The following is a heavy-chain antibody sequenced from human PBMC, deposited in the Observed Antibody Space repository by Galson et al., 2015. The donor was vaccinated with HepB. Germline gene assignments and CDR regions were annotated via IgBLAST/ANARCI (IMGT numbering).Heavy chain of an antibody. V-gene: IGHV4-4*02. CDR3: ARYYYYYMDV. CDR2: IYHSGDT. J-gene: IGHJ6*03. Sequence: ETLSLTCAVSGGSISVSNWWSWVRQPPGKALEWIAEIYHSGDTNYNPSLESRVTISLDKSKNQFSLKLSSVTAADTAVYYCARYYYYYMDVWGKGTTVTVSS. CDR1: GGSISVSNW.